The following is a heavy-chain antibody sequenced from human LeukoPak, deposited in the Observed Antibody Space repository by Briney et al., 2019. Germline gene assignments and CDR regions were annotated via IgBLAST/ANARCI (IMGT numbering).Heavy chain of an antibody. Sequence: GGSLRLSCAASGFTFSSYAMSWVRQAPGKGLEWVSTISGSAISTYYADSVKGRFTISRDNSKNTLHLQMNSLRAEDTAVYYCARTPGGSGNLFDYWGQGTLVTVSS. CDR1: GFTFSSYA. J-gene: IGHJ4*02. CDR3: ARTPGGSGNLFDY. D-gene: IGHD3-10*01. CDR2: ISGSAIST. V-gene: IGHV3-23*01.